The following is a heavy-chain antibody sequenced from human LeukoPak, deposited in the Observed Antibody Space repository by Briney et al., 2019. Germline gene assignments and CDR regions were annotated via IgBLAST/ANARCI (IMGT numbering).Heavy chain of an antibody. J-gene: IGHJ4*02. V-gene: IGHV5-51*01. D-gene: IGHD4-23*01. CDR2: IYPGDSDT. Sequence: GESLKISCKGSGYSFTSYWIGWARQMPGKGLEWMGIIYPGDSDTRYSPSFQGQVTISADKSISTAYLQWSSLKASDTAMYYCARVIIGYGGNSAFDYWGQGTLVTVSS. CDR1: GYSFTSYW. CDR3: ARVIIGYGGNSAFDY.